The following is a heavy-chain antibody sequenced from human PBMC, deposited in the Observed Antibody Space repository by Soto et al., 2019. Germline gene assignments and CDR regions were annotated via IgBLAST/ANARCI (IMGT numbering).Heavy chain of an antibody. D-gene: IGHD4-17*01. J-gene: IGHJ4*02. CDR3: ARDTGDYDSYYFDY. V-gene: IGHV1-69*12. Sequence: QVQLVQSGAEVKKPGSSVKVSCKASGGTFSSYAISWVRQAPGQGLERMGGIIPIFGTANYAQKFQGRVTITADESTSTAYMELSSLRSEDTAVYCCARDTGDYDSYYFDYWGQGTLVTVSS. CDR2: IIPIFGTA. CDR1: GGTFSSYA.